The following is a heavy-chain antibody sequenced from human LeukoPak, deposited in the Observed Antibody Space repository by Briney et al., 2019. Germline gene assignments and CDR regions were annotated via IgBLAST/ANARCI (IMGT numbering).Heavy chain of an antibody. CDR2: ISGSGGST. V-gene: IGHV3-23*01. J-gene: IGHJ4*02. D-gene: IGHD4-23*01. CDR3: AKERKLLPFDC. Sequence: GGSLRLSCAASGFTFSSYAMSWVRQAPGKGLEWVSAISGSGGSTYYADSVKGRFTVSRDNSKNTLYLQMDSLRPEDTAVYYCAKERKLLPFDCWGQGTPVTVSS. CDR1: GFTFSSYA.